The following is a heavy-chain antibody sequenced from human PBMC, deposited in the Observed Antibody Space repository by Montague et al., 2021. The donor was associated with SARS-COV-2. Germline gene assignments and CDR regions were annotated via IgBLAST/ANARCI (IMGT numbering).Heavy chain of an antibody. CDR1: GGSISSYY. Sequence: SETLSLTCTVSGGSISSYYWSWIRQPPGKGLEWIGYIYYSGSTNYNPSLKSRVTISVDTSKNQFSLKLSSVSAADTAVYYCARDSRTDFDWLFPDSGSYYYYMDVWGKGTTVTVSS. J-gene: IGHJ6*03. V-gene: IGHV4-59*01. D-gene: IGHD3-9*01. CDR2: IYYSGST. CDR3: ARDSRTDFDWLFPDSGSYYYYMDV.